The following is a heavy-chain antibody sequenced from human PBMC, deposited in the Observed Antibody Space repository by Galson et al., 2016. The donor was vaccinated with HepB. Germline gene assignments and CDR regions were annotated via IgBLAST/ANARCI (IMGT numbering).Heavy chain of an antibody. D-gene: IGHD2-15*01. Sequence: ETLSLTCTVSGGSISSYYWSWIRQPAGKGLEWIGRIYTSGSTNYNPSLKSRVTMSVDTSKNQFSLKLSSVTAADTAVYYCARDDCSGGSCSPGKYWGQGTLVTVSS. V-gene: IGHV4-4*07. CDR2: IYTSGST. CDR3: ARDDCSGGSCSPGKY. CDR1: GGSISSYY. J-gene: IGHJ4*02.